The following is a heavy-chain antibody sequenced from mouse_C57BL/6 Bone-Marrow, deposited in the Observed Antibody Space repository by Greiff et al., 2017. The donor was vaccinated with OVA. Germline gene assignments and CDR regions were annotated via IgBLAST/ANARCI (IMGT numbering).Heavy chain of an antibody. V-gene: IGHV1-69*01. D-gene: IGHD2-4*01. CDR2: IDPSDSYT. CDR3: AGDYDGSWFAY. Sequence: QVQLQQPGAELVMPGASVKLSCKAFGYTFTSYWMHWVKQRPGQGLEWIGEIDPSDSYTNYNQKFKGKSTLTVDKSSSTAYMQLSSLTSEDSAVYYCAGDYDGSWFAYWGQGTLVTVSA. CDR1: GYTFTSYW. J-gene: IGHJ3*01.